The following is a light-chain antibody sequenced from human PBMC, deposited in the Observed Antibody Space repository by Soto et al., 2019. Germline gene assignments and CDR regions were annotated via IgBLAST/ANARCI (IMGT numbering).Light chain of an antibody. Sequence: QSALTQPPSASGSPGQSVTISCTGTSSDVGDNYVSWYQQHLGKAPKLIIYEVSQRPSGVPDRFSGSKSGNTASLTVSGLHSVVEFNYYCRAYPVINNFVFGSGTNSPS. CDR3: RAYPVINNFV. CDR1: SSDVGDNY. CDR2: EVS. J-gene: IGLJ1*01. V-gene: IGLV2-8*01.